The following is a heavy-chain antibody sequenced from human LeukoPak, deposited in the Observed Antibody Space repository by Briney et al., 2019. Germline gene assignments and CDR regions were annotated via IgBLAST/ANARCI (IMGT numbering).Heavy chain of an antibody. J-gene: IGHJ4*02. CDR1: GGSISSYY. V-gene: IGHV4-59*05. Sequence: PSETLSLTCTVSGGSISSYYWSWIRQPPGKGLEWIGSIYYSGSTYYNPSLKSRVTISVDTSKNQFSLNLNSVTAADTALYYCARTDSSGYRGYYLDYWGQGTLVTVSS. D-gene: IGHD3-22*01. CDR3: ARTDSSGYRGYYLDY. CDR2: IYYSGST.